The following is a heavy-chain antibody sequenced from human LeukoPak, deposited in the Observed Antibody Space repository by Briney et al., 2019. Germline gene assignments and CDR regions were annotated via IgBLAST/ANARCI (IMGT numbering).Heavy chain of an antibody. D-gene: IGHD6-19*01. CDR3: ARHQAVAGPFDY. CDR1: GGTFSSYA. J-gene: IGHJ4*02. V-gene: IGHV1-69*13. Sequence: GASVKVSCKASGGTFSSYAISWVRQAPGQGLEWMGGLIPIFGTANYAQKFQGRVTITADESTSTAYMELSSLRSEDTAVYYCARHQAVAGPFDYWGQGTLVTVSS. CDR2: LIPIFGTA.